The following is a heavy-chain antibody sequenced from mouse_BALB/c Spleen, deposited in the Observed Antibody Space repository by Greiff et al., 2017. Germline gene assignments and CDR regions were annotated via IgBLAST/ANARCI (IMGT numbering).Heavy chain of an antibody. CDR1: GFTFSDYY. Sequence: EVQGVESGGGLVKPGGSLKLSCAASGFTFSDYYMYWVRQTPEKRLEWVATISDGGSYTYYPDSVKGRFTISRDNAKNNLYLQMSSLKSEDTAMYYCARDIFDYWGQGTTLTVSS. V-gene: IGHV5-4*02. CDR3: ARDIFDY. J-gene: IGHJ2*01. CDR2: ISDGGSYT.